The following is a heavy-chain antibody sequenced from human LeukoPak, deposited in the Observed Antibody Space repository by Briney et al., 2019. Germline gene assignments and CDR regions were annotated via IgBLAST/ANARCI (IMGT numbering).Heavy chain of an antibody. CDR1: GYTFTGYY. Sequence: ASVKVSCKASGYTFTGYYMDWVRQAPGQGREWMGGINPNSGGTNYAQEVQGRVSMTRDTSISTAYMELIRLRSDDTAVYYCARASSHRPVKYSSGWRGGDWFDLWGQGTLVTVSS. CDR3: ARASSHRPVKYSSGWRGGDWFDL. D-gene: IGHD6-19*01. V-gene: IGHV1-2*02. J-gene: IGHJ5*02. CDR2: INPNSGGT.